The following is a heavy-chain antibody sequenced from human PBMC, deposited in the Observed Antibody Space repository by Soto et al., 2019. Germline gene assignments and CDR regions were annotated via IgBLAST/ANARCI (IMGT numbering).Heavy chain of an antibody. J-gene: IGHJ4*02. V-gene: IGHV3-30*18. CDR1: GFTFXSYG. D-gene: IGHD6-19*01. CDR2: ISYDGSNK. CDR3: AKGLYRAVAGNFDY. Sequence: GGSLRLSCGASGFTFXSYGMHWVRQTPGKGLEWVAVISYDGSNKYYADSVKGRFTISRDNSKNTLYLQMNSLRAEDTAVYYCAKGLYRAVAGNFDYWGQGTLVTVSS.